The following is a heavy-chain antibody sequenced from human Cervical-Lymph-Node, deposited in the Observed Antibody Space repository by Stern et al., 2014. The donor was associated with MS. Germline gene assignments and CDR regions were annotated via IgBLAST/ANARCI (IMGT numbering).Heavy chain of an antibody. CDR1: GDTFASYP. D-gene: IGHD4-17*01. V-gene: IGHV1-46*03. Sequence: VQLVESWSEVKKPGASVKVSCKASGDTFASYPIHWLRQAPGQGFVWMGIVNPTDGRTTYAQTFKGRVTLTRDTSTRTVYMELSSLRTEDTAMYFCANPLPYANWGQGTRVTVSS. CDR3: ANPLPYAN. J-gene: IGHJ1*01. CDR2: VNPTDGRT.